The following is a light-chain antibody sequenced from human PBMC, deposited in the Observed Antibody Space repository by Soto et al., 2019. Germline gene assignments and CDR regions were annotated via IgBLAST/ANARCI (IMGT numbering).Light chain of an antibody. CDR2: DVS. Sequence: VLRLSDGTLSLYGKKIATVSCMASQNISNYLIWYQQKPGQAPRLLIYDVSNRAAGIPARFSGSRSKTGFDVSLVCRQSGDVALHFCELPGYLPGSFAEGTRLEIK. CDR3: ELPGYLPGS. V-gene: IGKV3-11*01. CDR1: QNISNY. J-gene: IGKJ5*01.